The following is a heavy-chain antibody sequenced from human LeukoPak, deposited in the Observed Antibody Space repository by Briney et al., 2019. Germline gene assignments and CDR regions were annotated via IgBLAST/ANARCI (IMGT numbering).Heavy chain of an antibody. CDR2: IKQDGSEK. D-gene: IGHD1-26*01. V-gene: IGHV3-7*03. J-gene: IGHJ6*03. Sequence: GGSLRLSCAASGFTFSSYWMSWVRQAPGKGLEWVANIKQDGSEKYYVDSVKGRFTISRDNAKNSLYLQMNSLRAEDTALYYCARVGAETGWYYYYYMDVWGKGTTVTVSS. CDR1: GFTFSSYW. CDR3: ARVGAETGWYYYYYMDV.